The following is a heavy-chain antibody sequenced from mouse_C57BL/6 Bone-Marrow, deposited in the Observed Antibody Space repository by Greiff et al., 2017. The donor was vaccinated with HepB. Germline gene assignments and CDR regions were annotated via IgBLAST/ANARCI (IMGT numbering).Heavy chain of an antibody. CDR2: IYPSDSET. CDR1: GYTFTSYW. Sequence: VQLQQPGAELVRPGSSVKLSCKASGYTFTSYWMDWVKQRPGQGLEWIGNIYPSDSETYYNQKFKDKATLTVDKSSSTAYMQLSSLTSEDSAVYYCARDRDESGGAIDYWGQGTSVTVSS. CDR3: ARDRDESGGAIDY. J-gene: IGHJ4*01. V-gene: IGHV1-61*01.